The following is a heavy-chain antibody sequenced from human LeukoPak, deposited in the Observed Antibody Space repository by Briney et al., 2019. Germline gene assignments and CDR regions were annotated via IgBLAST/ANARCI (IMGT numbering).Heavy chain of an antibody. CDR1: GFTFSRYA. J-gene: IGHJ4*02. V-gene: IGHV3-30-3*01. D-gene: IGHD2-2*01. CDR2: ISYDGSNK. Sequence: GGSLRLSCAASGFTFSRYAMHWVRQAPGKGLEWVAVISYDGSNKYYPDSVKGRFTISRDNSKNTLYMQMNSLRVEDTAVYYCARDLGVVVPAAVFDYWGQGTLVTVSS. CDR3: ARDLGVVVPAAVFDY.